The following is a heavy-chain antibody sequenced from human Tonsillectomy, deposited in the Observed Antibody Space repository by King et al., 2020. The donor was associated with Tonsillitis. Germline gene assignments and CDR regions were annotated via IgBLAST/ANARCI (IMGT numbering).Heavy chain of an antibody. CDR2: IRVSGGST. Sequence: VQLVESGGGLVQPGGSLRLSCAASGFTFSNCAMSWVRQAPGRGLEWVSAIRVSGGSTYYADSVKGRFTVSRDNPENTLYLQMNSLRAEDTAIYYCAKIAYSSDWYPIYYYYMDVWGKGTTVTVSS. CDR1: GFTFSNCA. V-gene: IGHV3-23*04. J-gene: IGHJ6*03. D-gene: IGHD6-13*01. CDR3: AKIAYSSDWYPIYYYYMDV.